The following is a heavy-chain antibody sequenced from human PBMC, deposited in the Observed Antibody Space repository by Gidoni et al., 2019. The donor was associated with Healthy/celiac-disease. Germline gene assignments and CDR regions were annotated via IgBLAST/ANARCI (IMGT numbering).Heavy chain of an antibody. V-gene: IGHV3-21*01. D-gene: IGHD2-2*01. CDR1: GFTFSSYS. J-gene: IGHJ2*01. CDR2: ISSSSSYI. Sequence: EVQLVESGGGLVKPGGSLRLSCAASGFTFSSYSMNWVRQAPGKGLEWVSSISSSSSYIYYADSVKGRFTISRDNAKNSLYLQMNSLRAEDTAVYYCARDGDIVVVPAAIPLPQDWYFDLWGRGTLVTVSS. CDR3: ARDGDIVVVPAAIPLPQDWYFDL.